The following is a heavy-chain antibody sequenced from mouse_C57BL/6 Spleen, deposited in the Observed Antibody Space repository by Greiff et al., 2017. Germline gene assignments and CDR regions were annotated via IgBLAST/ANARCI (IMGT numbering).Heavy chain of an antibody. CDR2: IDPSDSYT. Sequence: QVQLQQPGAELVKPGASVKLSCKASGYTFTSYWMQWVKQRPGQGLEWIGEIDPSDSYTNSNQKFKGKATLTVDTSSSTAYMQLSSLTSEDSAVYYCARSGWLLPPWFAYCGQGTLVTVSA. V-gene: IGHV1-50*01. J-gene: IGHJ3*01. D-gene: IGHD2-3*01. CDR1: GYTFTSYW. CDR3: ARSGWLLPPWFAY.